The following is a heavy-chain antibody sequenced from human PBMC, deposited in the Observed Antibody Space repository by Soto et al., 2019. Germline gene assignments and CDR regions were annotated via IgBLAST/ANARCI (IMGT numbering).Heavy chain of an antibody. J-gene: IGHJ6*02. Sequence: GGSLRLSCAASGFTFSSYWMSWVRQAPGKGLEWVANIKQDGSEKYYVDSVKGRFTISRDNAKNSLYLQMNSLRAEDTAVYYCARLDTYYDFWSGYVYYGMDVWGQGTTVTV. D-gene: IGHD3-3*01. CDR3: ARLDTYYDFWSGYVYYGMDV. CDR2: IKQDGSEK. CDR1: GFTFSSYW. V-gene: IGHV3-7*01.